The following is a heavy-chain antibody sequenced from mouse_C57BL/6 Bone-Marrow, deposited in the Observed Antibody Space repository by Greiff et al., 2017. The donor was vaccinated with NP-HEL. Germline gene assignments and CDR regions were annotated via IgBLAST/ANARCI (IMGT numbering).Heavy chain of an antibody. J-gene: IGHJ4*01. CDR2: INPSSGYT. CDR3: ARGAVVAPYAMDY. Sequence: QVQLKESGAELAKPGASVKLSCKASGYTFTSYWMHWVKQRPGQGLEWIGYINPSSGYTKYNQKFKDKATLTADKSSSTAYMQLSSLTYEDSAVYYCARGAVVAPYAMDYWGQGTSVTVSS. V-gene: IGHV1-7*01. D-gene: IGHD1-1*01. CDR1: GYTFTSYW.